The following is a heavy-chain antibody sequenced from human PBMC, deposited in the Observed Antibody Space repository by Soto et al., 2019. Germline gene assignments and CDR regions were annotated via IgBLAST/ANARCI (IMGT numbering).Heavy chain of an antibody. CDR3: EVSVNTVMGYGMDV. Sequence: QVQLVKSGAEVKKPGASVKVSCKISGYTLTELSMHWVRQAPGKGLEWMGGFDPEDGETIYAQKFQGRVTMTEDTSTDTAYMELSSLRSKDTAVYYCEVSVNTVMGYGMDVWGQGTTVIVSS. J-gene: IGHJ6*02. CDR2: FDPEDGET. CDR1: GYTLTELS. D-gene: IGHD5-18*01. V-gene: IGHV1-24*01.